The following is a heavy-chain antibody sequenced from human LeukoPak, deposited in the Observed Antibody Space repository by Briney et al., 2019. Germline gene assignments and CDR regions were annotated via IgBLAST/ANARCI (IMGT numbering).Heavy chain of an antibody. CDR1: GGSISSYY. D-gene: IGHD6-19*01. CDR3: AREHPAVAGTFDY. V-gene: IGHV4-59*01. Sequence: PSETLSLTCTVSGGSISSYYWSWIRQPPGKGLEWIGYIYYSGSTNYNPSLKSRVTISVDTSKNQFSLKLSSVTAADTAVYYCAREHPAVAGTFDYWGQGTLVTVPS. J-gene: IGHJ4*02. CDR2: IYYSGST.